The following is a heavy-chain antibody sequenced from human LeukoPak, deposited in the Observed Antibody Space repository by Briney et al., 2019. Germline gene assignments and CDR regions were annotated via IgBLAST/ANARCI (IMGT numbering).Heavy chain of an antibody. Sequence: SVKVSCKASGGTFSSYAISWVRQAPGQGLEWMGRIIPILGIANYAQKFQGRVTITADKSTSTAYMELSRLRSDDTAVYYCARERPPIVVVPAAIYRFDPWGQGTLVTVSS. V-gene: IGHV1-69*04. D-gene: IGHD2-2*02. CDR3: ARERPPIVVVPAAIYRFDP. CDR1: GGTFSSYA. J-gene: IGHJ5*02. CDR2: IIPILGIA.